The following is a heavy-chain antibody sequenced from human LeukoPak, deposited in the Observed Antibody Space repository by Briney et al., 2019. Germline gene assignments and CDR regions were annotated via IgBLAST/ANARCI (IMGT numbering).Heavy chain of an antibody. CDR1: GYTFTSYY. J-gene: IGHJ4*02. Sequence: GASVKVSCKASGYTFTSYYMHWVRQAPGQGLEWMGIINPSGGSTSYAQKFQGRVTMTRDMSTSTVYMELSSLRSEDTAVYYCAVTSGSLRFLEWVDYWGQGTLVTVSS. CDR2: INPSGGST. D-gene: IGHD3-3*01. V-gene: IGHV1-46*01. CDR3: AVTSGSLRFLEWVDY.